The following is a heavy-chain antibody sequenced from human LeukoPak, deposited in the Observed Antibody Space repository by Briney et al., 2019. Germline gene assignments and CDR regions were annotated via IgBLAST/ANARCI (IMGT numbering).Heavy chain of an antibody. CDR3: ARDYDWAFDF. CDR2: INHNGEAI. D-gene: IGHD3-9*01. V-gene: IGHV3-48*02. Sequence: GGSLRLSCAASEFPFSGYVLSWVRQAPGKGQEWIAYINHNGEAIYYPDFVKGRFIISRDNVKNSLFLQMNDLRDEDTAIYYCARDYDWAFDFWGQGTRVTVSS. CDR1: EFPFSGYV. J-gene: IGHJ4*02.